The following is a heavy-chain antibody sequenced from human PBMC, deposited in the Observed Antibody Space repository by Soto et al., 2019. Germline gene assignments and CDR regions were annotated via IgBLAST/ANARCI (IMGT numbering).Heavy chain of an antibody. Sequence: PSETLSLTCTVSGGSVSSYSWTWVRQPPGKGLEWIGYVYYSGSTHYNPSLKSRVTISPDTSKNQFSLKLTSVTAADTAMYFCASSPPAMVAPNIWGQGTLVTVSS. V-gene: IGHV4-59*02. CDR3: ASSPPAMVAPNI. CDR2: VYYSGST. D-gene: IGHD5-18*01. J-gene: IGHJ4*02. CDR1: GGSVSSYS.